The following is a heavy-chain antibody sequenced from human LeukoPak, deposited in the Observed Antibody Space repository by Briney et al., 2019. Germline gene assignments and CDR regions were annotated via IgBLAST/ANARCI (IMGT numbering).Heavy chain of an antibody. J-gene: IGHJ3*01. V-gene: IGHV4-31*03. CDR1: GGSISSGGYY. CDR2: IYYSGST. D-gene: IGHD4-17*01. CDR3: ATTHFPGLYGDYEVGDAFDV. Sequence: SETLSLTCTVSGGSISSGGYYWSWIRQHPGKGLEWIGYIYYSGSTYYNPSLKSRVTISVDTSKNQFSLKLSSVTAADTALYYCATTHFPGLYGDYEVGDAFDVWGQGTMVIVSS.